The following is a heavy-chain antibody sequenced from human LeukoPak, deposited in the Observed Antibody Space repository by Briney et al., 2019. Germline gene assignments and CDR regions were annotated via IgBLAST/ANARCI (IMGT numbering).Heavy chain of an antibody. D-gene: IGHD5-18*01. Sequence: PGGSLRLSCVGSGFTYTDYWMHWFRQAPRKGPVWVSRINPDGTIIDYADSVKGRFSISRDNAKNLLYLQMNGLRADDTAVYYCAKDLSWNTADRWGQGILVTVSS. CDR1: GFTYTDYW. CDR3: AKDLSWNTADR. J-gene: IGHJ5*02. V-gene: IGHV3-74*01. CDR2: INPDGTII.